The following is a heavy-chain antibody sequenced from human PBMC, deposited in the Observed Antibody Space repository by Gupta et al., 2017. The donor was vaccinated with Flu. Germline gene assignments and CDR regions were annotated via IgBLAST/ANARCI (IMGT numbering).Heavy chain of an antibody. J-gene: IGHJ4*02. D-gene: IGHD1-26*01. CDR1: GFTFSTHG. CDR2: ISVSGGST. Sequence: LSCAASGFTFSTHGMSWVRQAPGKGLEWVSSISVSGGSTYYADSVKGRFTISRDDSKNTLYLQMSSLRVEDTAVYFCGKDSFYPTYWAQGTLVTVSS. V-gene: IGHV3-23*01. CDR3: GKDSFYPTY.